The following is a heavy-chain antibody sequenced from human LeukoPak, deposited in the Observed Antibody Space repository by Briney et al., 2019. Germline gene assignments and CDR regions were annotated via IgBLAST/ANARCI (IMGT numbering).Heavy chain of an antibody. J-gene: IGHJ4*02. V-gene: IGHV5-51*01. Sequence: GESLKISCKCSGSSFISYWIGWVRQMPGKGLEWMGIIYPGDSDTRYSPSFQGQVTISADKSISTAYLQWSSLKASDTAMYYCARRIGSSWSRALDYWGQGTLVTVSS. CDR3: ARRIGSSWSRALDY. D-gene: IGHD6-13*01. CDR1: GSSFISYW. CDR2: IYPGDSDT.